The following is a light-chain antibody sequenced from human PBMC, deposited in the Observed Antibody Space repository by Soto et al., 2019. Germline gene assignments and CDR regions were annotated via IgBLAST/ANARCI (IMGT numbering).Light chain of an antibody. V-gene: IGKV3-20*01. Sequence: EIVLTQSPGTLSLSPGERATLSCRASQSVSGRNLAWYQQKSGQAPRLLIHGASSRATGIPDRFSGSGSGTDFTLTISRLEPEDFAVYCCQQYGYSPFTFGPGTKVDIK. CDR2: GAS. J-gene: IGKJ3*01. CDR1: QSVSGRN. CDR3: QQYGYSPFT.